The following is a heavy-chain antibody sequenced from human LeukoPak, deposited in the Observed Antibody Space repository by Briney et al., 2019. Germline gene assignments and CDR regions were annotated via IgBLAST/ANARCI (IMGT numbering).Heavy chain of an antibody. CDR1: GGTFSSYA. CDR3: ARDGAGGYCSSTRCYVFDP. J-gene: IGHJ5*02. Sequence: SVKVSCKASGGTFSSYAISWVRQXXXXGXXWXXXXTPIFGTANYAQKFQGRVTXTADKSTNTAYMELSSLRSEDTAVYYCARDGAGGYCSSTRCYVFDPWGQGTLVTVSS. CDR2: XTPIFGTA. V-gene: IGHV1-69*06. D-gene: IGHD2-2*01.